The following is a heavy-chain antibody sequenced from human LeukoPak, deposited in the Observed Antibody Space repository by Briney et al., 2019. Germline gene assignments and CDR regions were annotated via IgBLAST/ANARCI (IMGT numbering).Heavy chain of an antibody. Sequence: GGSLRLSCATSGFTFSLYWMSWVRQDPRKGLEWVANIKQDGSEQHYADSVRGRFTISRDNAKNSLYLQMSSLRAEDTAVYYCARDGDVSGYSDWGQGTLVTVSS. D-gene: IGHD3-22*01. CDR2: IKQDGSEQ. J-gene: IGHJ4*02. CDR3: ARDGDVSGYSD. CDR1: GFTFSLYW. V-gene: IGHV3-7*01.